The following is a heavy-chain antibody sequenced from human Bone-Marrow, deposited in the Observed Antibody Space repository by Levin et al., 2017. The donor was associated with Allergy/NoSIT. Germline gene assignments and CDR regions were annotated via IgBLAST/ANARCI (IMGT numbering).Heavy chain of an antibody. V-gene: IGHV3-11*01. CDR3: ASGRDGR. Sequence: AGGSLRLSCAGSGFIFSDYYMSWFRQAPGKGLEWVSYISTSVTSIYYAASVKGRFTISRDTAKNPLFLQMNSLRADDTAVYYCASGRDGRWGQGTLVTVSS. CDR1: GFIFSDYY. J-gene: IGHJ4*02. D-gene: IGHD5-24*01. CDR2: ISTSVTSI.